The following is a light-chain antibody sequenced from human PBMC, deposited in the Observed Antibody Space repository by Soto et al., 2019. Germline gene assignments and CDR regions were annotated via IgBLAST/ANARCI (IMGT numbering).Light chain of an antibody. CDR1: SSDVGGYNY. J-gene: IGLJ1*01. CDR3: CSYAGTYTYP. CDR2: DVS. Sequence: QSALTQPRSVSGSPGQSVTISCTGTSSDVGGYNYVSWYQQHPGEAPKLMIYDVSERPSGVPDRFTASKSGNTASLTISGLQAEDEADYYCCSYAGTYTYPFGTGTKVTVL. V-gene: IGLV2-11*01.